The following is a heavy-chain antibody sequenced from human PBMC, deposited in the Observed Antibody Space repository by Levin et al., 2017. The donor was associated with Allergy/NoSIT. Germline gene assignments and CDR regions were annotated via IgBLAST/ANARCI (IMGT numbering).Heavy chain of an antibody. CDR1: GYSFANYY. D-gene: IGHD1-14*01. CDR3: ARYSFRTTWAIIDF. CDR2: INPNSGDT. Sequence: ASVKVSCKASGYSFANYYLHWVRQAPGQGLEGMGQINPNSGDTSYAQKFQGRVTMTRDTTLSTAYLELSRLKSDDTAKYYCARYSFRTTWAIIDFWGQGTLVTVSS. J-gene: IGHJ4*02. V-gene: IGHV1-2*06.